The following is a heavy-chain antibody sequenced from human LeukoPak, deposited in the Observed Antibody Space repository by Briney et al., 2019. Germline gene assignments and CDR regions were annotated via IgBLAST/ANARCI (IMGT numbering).Heavy chain of an antibody. V-gene: IGHV3-69-1*01. CDR3: ARDAPAVGYCSSTSCYPDY. Sequence: GGSLRLSCTASGFTFGDYAMSWVRQAPGKGLEWVSSISSSSYIYYADSVKGRFTISRDNAKNSLYLQMNSLRAEDTAVYYCARDAPAVGYCSSTSCYPDYWGQGTLVTVSS. CDR2: ISSSSYI. D-gene: IGHD2-2*01. J-gene: IGHJ4*02. CDR1: GFTFGDYA.